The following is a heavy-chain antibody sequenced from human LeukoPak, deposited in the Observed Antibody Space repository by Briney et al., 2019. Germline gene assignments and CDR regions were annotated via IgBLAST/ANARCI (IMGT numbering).Heavy chain of an antibody. CDR2: IWYDGSNK. V-gene: IGHV3-33*01. D-gene: IGHD3-22*01. J-gene: IGHJ5*02. Sequence: PGGSLRLSCAASGFTFSSYGMHWVRQAPGKGLEWVAVIWYDGSNKYYADSVKGRFTISRDNSKNTLYLQMNSLRAEDTAVYYCARDSGPRYYYDSSGTQNWFDPWGQGTLVTVSP. CDR3: ARDSGPRYYYDSSGTQNWFDP. CDR1: GFTFSSYG.